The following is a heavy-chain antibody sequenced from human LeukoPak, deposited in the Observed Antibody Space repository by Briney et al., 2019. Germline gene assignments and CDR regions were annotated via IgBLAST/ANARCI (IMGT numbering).Heavy chain of an antibody. V-gene: IGHV3-15*01. CDR2: IKNKIDGGTT. CDR3: TTIASIPP. D-gene: IGHD2-21*01. Sequence: GGSLRLSCAAYGFSFTNAWMSWVRQAPGKGLEWVGRIKNKIDGGTTDYAAPVKGRFTISRDDSKNTLFLQMDSLKTEDTAVYYCTTIASIPPWGQRTLVTVSS. J-gene: IGHJ5*02. CDR1: GFSFTNAW.